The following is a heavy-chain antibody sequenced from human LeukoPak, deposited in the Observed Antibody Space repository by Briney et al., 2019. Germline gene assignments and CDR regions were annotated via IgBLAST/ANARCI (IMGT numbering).Heavy chain of an antibody. Sequence: GGSLRLSCEASGFTFTTYSMTWVRQAPGKGLEWVSIISSGSSAIFSADALKGRFTISRDDAKNLLYLQMNSLRAEDTAVYYCARCGGGAAFDIWGQGTMVTVSS. CDR1: GFTFTTYS. CDR3: ARCGGGAAFDI. CDR2: ISSGSSAI. V-gene: IGHV3-21*01. J-gene: IGHJ3*02. D-gene: IGHD2-21*01.